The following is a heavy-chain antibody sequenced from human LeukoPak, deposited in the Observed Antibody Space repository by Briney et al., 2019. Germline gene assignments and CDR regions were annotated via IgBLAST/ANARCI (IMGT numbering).Heavy chain of an antibody. CDR1: GYTFTSYG. CDR3: ARDTFSSSWYGFGY. CDR2: ISAYNGNT. J-gene: IGHJ4*02. V-gene: IGHV1-18*01. Sequence: ASVKVSCKASGYTFTSYGISWVRQAPGQGLEWMGWISAYNGNTNYAQKLQGRVTMTTDTSTSTAYMELRSLRSDDTAVYYCARDTFSSSWYGFGYWSQGTLVTVSS. D-gene: IGHD6-13*01.